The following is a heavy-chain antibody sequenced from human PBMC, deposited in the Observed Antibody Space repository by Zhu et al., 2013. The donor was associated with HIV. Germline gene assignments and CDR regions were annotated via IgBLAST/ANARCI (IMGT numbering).Heavy chain of an antibody. J-gene: IGHJ6*02. Sequence: QVQLVQSGAEVKKPGASVKVSCKASGYTFNTYLITWVRQAPGQGLERMGWIRVSNGNTNYAQKFQGRLTMTTDTSTTTAYMELRSLRSDDTAVYYCARAALTTLSTLYGMDAWGQGTTVTVSS. CDR2: IRVSNGNT. V-gene: IGHV1-18*01. D-gene: IGHD1-1*01. CDR3: ARAALTTLSTLYGMDA. CDR1: GYTFNTYL.